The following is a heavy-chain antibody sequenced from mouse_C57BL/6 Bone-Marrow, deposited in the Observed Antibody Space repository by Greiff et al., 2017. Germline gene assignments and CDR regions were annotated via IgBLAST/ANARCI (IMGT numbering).Heavy chain of an antibody. V-gene: IGHV1-81*01. J-gene: IGHJ1*03. D-gene: IGHD2-4*01. CDR1: GYTFTSSG. CDR3: ARSGGLRYWYFDV. Sequence: VKLMESGAELARPGASVKLSCKASGYTFTSSGISWVKQRTGQGLEWIGEIYPRSGNTYYNEKFKGKATLPADKSSSTAYMELRSLTSEDSAVYVCARSGGLRYWYFDVWGTGTTVTVSS. CDR2: IYPRSGNT.